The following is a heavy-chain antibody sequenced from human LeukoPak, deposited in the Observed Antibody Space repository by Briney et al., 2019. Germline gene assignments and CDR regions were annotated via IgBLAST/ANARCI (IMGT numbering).Heavy chain of an antibody. Sequence: SVKVSCKASGGTFSSYTISWVRQAPGQGLEWMGRIIPILGIANYAQKFQGRVTITADKSTSTAYMGLSSLRSEDTAVYYCATNEWSNTHDAFDIWGQGTMVTVSS. CDR3: ATNEWSNTHDAFDI. V-gene: IGHV1-69*02. J-gene: IGHJ3*02. D-gene: IGHD2-8*01. CDR2: IIPILGIA. CDR1: GGTFSSYT.